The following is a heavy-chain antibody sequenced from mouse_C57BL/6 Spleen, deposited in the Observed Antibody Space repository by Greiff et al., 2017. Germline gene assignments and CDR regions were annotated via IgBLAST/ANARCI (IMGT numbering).Heavy chain of an antibody. V-gene: IGHV3-6*01. J-gene: IGHJ1*03. CDR3: ARGIDYGNYYWYFDV. Sequence: EVQLVESGPGLVKPSQSLSLTCSVTGYSITSGYYWNWIRQFPGNKLEWMGYISYDGSNNYNPSLKNRISITRDTSKNQFFLKLNSVTTEDTATYYCARGIDYGNYYWYFDVWGTGTTVTVSS. CDR2: ISYDGSN. D-gene: IGHD2-1*01. CDR1: GYSITSGYY.